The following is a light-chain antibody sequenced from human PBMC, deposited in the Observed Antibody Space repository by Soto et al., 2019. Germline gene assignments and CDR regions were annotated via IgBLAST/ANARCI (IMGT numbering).Light chain of an antibody. V-gene: IGLV2-14*01. CDR2: EVN. J-gene: IGLJ1*01. CDR1: SCDVGYYNY. Sequence: QSVLAQPASVSGSPGQSITISCTGTSCDVGYYNYVSWYRQHPGKAPRLMIYEVNNRPSGVSNRFSGSKSGNTASLTISGLQAEDEADYYCSSCTSSSTLLDVFXTGTKVTVL. CDR3: SSCTSSSTLLDV.